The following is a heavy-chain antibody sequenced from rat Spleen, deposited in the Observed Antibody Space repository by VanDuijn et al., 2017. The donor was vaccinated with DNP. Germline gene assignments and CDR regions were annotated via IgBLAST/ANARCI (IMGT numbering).Heavy chain of an antibody. CDR3: SRVLYNGYQRHYWSFDF. CDR1: GFSLTNYG. CDR2: VWSGGST. D-gene: IGHD1-6*01. J-gene: IGHJ1*01. V-gene: IGHV2-15*01. Sequence: QVQLKESGPGLVQPSQTLSLTCDVSGFSLTNYGITWIRQPPGKGLEWIGTVWSGGSTYYNSGLKSRLRISRDTSKSQVFLEMNNLQTEDTAIYFCSRVLYNGYQRHYWSFDFWGPGTMVTVSS.